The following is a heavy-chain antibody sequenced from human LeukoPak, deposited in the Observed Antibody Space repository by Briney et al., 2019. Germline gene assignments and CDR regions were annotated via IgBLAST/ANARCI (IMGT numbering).Heavy chain of an antibody. J-gene: IGHJ5*02. Sequence: GGSLRLSCAASGFTFSDYYMSWIRQAPGKGLEWVSYISGDSRYTNYADSAKGRFTISRDTARNSLYLQMNSPRAEDTAVYYCARAGYDTLTGYQHNWFDPWGQGTLVTVSS. CDR3: ARAGYDTLTGYQHNWFDP. CDR1: GFTFSDYY. V-gene: IGHV3-11*05. D-gene: IGHD3-9*01. CDR2: ISGDSRYT.